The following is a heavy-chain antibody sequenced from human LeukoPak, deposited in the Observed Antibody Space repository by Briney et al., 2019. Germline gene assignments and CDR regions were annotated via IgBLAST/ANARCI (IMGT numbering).Heavy chain of an antibody. V-gene: IGHV3-7*01. J-gene: IGHJ4*02. D-gene: IGHD1-26*01. CDR3: ARGYGRFDY. CDR1: GFTFSRYW. Sequence: SGGSLRLSCAVSGFTFSRYWMTWVRQAPGKGLEWVANIKVDGSEKYYVDAVKGRFTISRDNAKDSLYLQMNSLRAEDTAVYYCARGYGRFDYWGQGTLVTVSS. CDR2: IKVDGSEK.